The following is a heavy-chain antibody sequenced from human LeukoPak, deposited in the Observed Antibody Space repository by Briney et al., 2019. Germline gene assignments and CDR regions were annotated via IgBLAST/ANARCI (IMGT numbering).Heavy chain of an antibody. CDR3: ATCDWDDAFDI. D-gene: IGHD2-21*02. CDR2: ISYDGSNK. Sequence: GRSLRLSCAASGFTFSSYAMHWVRQAPGKGLEWVAVISYDGSNKYYADSVKGRFTISRDNSKNTLYLQMNSLRAEDTAVYYCATCDWDDAFDIWGQGTMVTVSS. V-gene: IGHV3-30-3*01. CDR1: GFTFSSYA. J-gene: IGHJ3*02.